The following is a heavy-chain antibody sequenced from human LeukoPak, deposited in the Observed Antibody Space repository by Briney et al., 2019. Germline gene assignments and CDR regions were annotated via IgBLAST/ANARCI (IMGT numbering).Heavy chain of an antibody. D-gene: IGHD4-17*01. V-gene: IGHV3-48*03. CDR2: ISSSGSTI. J-gene: IGHJ4*02. Sequence: GGSLRLSCAASGFTFSSYEMNWVRQAPGKGLEWVSYISSSGSTIYYADSVKGRFTISRDNAKNSLYLQMNSLRAEDTAVCYCARETGDYGDFFDYWGQGTLVTVSS. CDR3: ARETGDYGDFFDY. CDR1: GFTFSSYE.